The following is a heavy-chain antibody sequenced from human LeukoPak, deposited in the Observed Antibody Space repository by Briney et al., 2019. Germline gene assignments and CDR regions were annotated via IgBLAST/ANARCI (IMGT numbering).Heavy chain of an antibody. CDR3: TTDLWELLYYYGMDV. J-gene: IGHJ6*02. V-gene: IGHV3-15*01. CDR2: IKSKTDGGTT. D-gene: IGHD1-26*01. Sequence: GGSLRLSCAASGFTFNYAWMSWVRQVPGKGLEWVGRIKSKTDGGTTDYAAPVKGRFTISRDDSKNTLYLQMNSLKTEDTAVYYCTTDLWELLYYYGMDVWGQGTTVTVSS. CDR1: GFTFNYAW.